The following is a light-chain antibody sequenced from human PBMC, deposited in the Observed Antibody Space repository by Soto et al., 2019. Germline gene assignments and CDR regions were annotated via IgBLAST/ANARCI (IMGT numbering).Light chain of an antibody. J-gene: IGKJ4*01. CDR3: QQLNSYPLT. Sequence: DIQMTQSPSSLSASVGDRVTITCRASQSISSYLNWYQQKPGKAPKLLIYAASSLQSGVPSRFSGSGSGTDFTLNISSLQPEDFETYYCQQLNSYPLTFGGGTKVDIK. CDR1: QSISSY. CDR2: AAS. V-gene: IGKV1-39*01.